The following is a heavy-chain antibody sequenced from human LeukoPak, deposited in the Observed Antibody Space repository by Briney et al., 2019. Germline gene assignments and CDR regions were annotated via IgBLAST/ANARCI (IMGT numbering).Heavy chain of an antibody. CDR1: GFTFDDYG. J-gene: IGHJ3*02. CDR3: ARGMYPGDAFDI. Sequence: GGSLRLSCAASGFTFDDYGISWVRQAPGKGLEWVSGINWNGGNTAYADSVKGRFTISRDNAKDSLYLQMNSLRAEDTALYYCARGMYPGDAFDIWGQGTMVTVSS. D-gene: IGHD1-1*01. CDR2: INWNGGNT. V-gene: IGHV3-20*04.